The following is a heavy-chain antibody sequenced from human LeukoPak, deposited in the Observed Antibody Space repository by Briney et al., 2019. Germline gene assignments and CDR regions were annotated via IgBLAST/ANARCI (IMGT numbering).Heavy chain of an antibody. D-gene: IGHD1-26*01. CDR1: GGSMSSSSYY. CDR2: IHYSGTT. J-gene: IGHJ5*02. V-gene: IGHV4-39*01. CDR3: ASGTYYNWFDP. Sequence: SETLSLTCTVSGGSMSSSSYYWGWIRQPPGKGLEWIGSIHYSGTTYYNPSLKSRVTISVDTSKNQFSLKLTSVTAADTAVYHCASGTYYNWFDPWGQGTLVTVSS.